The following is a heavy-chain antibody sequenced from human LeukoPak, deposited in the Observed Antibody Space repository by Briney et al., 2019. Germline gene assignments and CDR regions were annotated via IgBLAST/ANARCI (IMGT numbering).Heavy chain of an antibody. J-gene: IGHJ6*03. CDR2: IKSKTDGGTT. Sequence: GGSLRLSCAASGFTFSNAWMSWVRQAPGKGLEWVGRIKSKTDGGTTDYAAPVKGRFTISRDDSKNTLYLQMNSLKTEDTAVYYCTTSPYCGGDCYLRPYYYYYMDVWGKGTTVTVSS. CDR1: GFTFSNAW. D-gene: IGHD2-21*01. CDR3: TTSPYCGGDCYLRPYYYYYMDV. V-gene: IGHV3-15*01.